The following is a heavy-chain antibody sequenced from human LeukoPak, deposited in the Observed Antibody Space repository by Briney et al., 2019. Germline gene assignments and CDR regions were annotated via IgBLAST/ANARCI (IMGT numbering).Heavy chain of an antibody. J-gene: IGHJ4*02. V-gene: IGHV3-30*18. Sequence: GGSLRLSCAASGFTFSSYGMHWVRQAPGKGLEWVAVISYDGSNKYYADSVKGRFTISRDNSKNTLYLQMNSLRAEDTAVYYCAKDGRAARFDYWGQGTLVTVSS. D-gene: IGHD3-10*01. CDR3: AKDGRAARFDY. CDR1: GFTFSSYG. CDR2: ISYDGSNK.